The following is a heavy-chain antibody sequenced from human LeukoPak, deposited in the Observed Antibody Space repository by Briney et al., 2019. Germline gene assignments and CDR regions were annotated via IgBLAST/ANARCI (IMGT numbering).Heavy chain of an antibody. CDR3: AKLYYDYIWGSYRYYFFDS. V-gene: IGHV3-23*01. CDR1: GFAFSSYA. D-gene: IGHD3-16*02. Sequence: QPGGSLRLSCAASGFAFSSYAMSWVRQAPGKGLEWVSGISGNGGGTYYADSVKGRFTISRGNSKNTLYLQMKSLRAEDTALYYCAKLYYDYIWGSYRYYFFDSWGQGTLSTVSS. J-gene: IGHJ4*02. CDR2: ISGNGGGT.